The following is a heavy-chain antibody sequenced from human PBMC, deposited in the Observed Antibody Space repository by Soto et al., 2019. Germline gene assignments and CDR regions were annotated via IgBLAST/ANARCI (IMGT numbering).Heavy chain of an antibody. CDR1: GYTFTSYG. CDR2: INPNSGGT. V-gene: IGHV1-2*04. J-gene: IGHJ6*02. Sequence: ASVKVSCKASGYTFTSYGISWVRQAPGQGLEWMGWINPNSGGTNYAQKFQGWVTMTRDTSISTAYMELSRLRSDDTAVYYCARMRYSSSSYYYYYSGMDVWGQGTTVTVSS. D-gene: IGHD6-6*01. CDR3: ARMRYSSSSYYYYYSGMDV.